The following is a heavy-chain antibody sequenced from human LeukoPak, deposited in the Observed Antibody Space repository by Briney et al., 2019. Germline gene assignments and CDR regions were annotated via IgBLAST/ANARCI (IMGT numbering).Heavy chain of an antibody. CDR1: GGTLSNYA. V-gene: IGHV1-69*04. J-gene: IGHJ4*02. D-gene: IGHD2-15*01. CDR2: IIPIIGIA. CDR3: ARDEGGYCSGGSCKDFDY. Sequence: GASVKVSCKASGGTLSNYAISWVRQTPGQGREWMGRIIPIIGIADYEQKLQGRVTITADKSTSTAYMEVSSMRSEDTAVDYCARDEGGYCSGGSCKDFDYWGQGTLVTVSS.